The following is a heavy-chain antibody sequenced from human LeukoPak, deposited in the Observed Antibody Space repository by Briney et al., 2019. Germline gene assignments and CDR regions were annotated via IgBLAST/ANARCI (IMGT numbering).Heavy chain of an antibody. J-gene: IGHJ4*02. D-gene: IGHD5-18*01. CDR3: ARGLDTAKVGY. Sequence: SETLSLTCTVSGASISEYDWTWIRLPPGKGLEWLGHIHPSGSTYSNPSLRSRVTVSVDTPKNQFSLTLSSVTAADTAMYFCARGLDTAKVGYWGQGTLVTVSS. CDR2: IHPSGST. CDR1: GASISEYD. V-gene: IGHV4-4*08.